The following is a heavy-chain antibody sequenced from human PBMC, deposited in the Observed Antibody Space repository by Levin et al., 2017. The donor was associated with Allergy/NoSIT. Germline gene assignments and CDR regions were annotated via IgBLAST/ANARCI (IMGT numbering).Heavy chain of an antibody. Sequence: PGGSLRLSCAASGFSFSSYWMYWVRQAPGKGLVWVSRIKSDGSSTSYADSVKGRFTISRDNAKNTLYLQLNSLRAEDTAVYYCARLAHDYGDYFDAFDIWGQGTMVTVSS. CDR2: IKSDGSST. CDR1: GFSFSSYW. J-gene: IGHJ3*02. CDR3: ARLAHDYGDYFDAFDI. D-gene: IGHD4-17*01. V-gene: IGHV3-74*01.